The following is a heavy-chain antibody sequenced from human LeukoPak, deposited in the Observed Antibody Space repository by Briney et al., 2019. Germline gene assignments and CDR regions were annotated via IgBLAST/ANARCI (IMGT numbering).Heavy chain of an antibody. CDR1: GGSISSGDYY. D-gene: IGHD3-10*01. V-gene: IGHV4-30-4*01. CDR3: ARVGTMRFGEGNHFDY. Sequence: PSETLSLTCTVSGGSISSGDYYWSWICQPPGKGLEWIGYIYYSGSTYYNPSLKSRVTISVDTSKSQFSLKLSSVTAADTAVYYCARVGTMRFGEGNHFDYWGQGTLVTVSS. CDR2: IYYSGST. J-gene: IGHJ4*02.